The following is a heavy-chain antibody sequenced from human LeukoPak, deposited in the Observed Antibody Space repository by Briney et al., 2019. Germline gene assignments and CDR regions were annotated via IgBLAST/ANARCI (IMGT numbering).Heavy chain of an antibody. CDR2: LSGSGGST. J-gene: IGHJ4*02. Sequence: GGSLRLSCAASGFTLSSYAMSWVCQAPGKGLEWVSTLSGSGGSTYYADSVKGRFTISRDNSKNTLYLQMNSLRAEDTAVYYCAKAVRVTAIRTGFEYRGRGTQVTVSS. D-gene: IGHD2-21*02. CDR1: GFTLSSYA. CDR3: AKAVRVTAIRTGFEY. V-gene: IGHV3-23*01.